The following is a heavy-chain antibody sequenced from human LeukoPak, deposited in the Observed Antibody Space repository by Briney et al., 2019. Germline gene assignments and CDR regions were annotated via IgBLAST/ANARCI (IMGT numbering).Heavy chain of an antibody. D-gene: IGHD3-3*01. V-gene: IGHV3-7*01. CDR1: GFSFSNYW. CDR2: VKQDGSEQ. Sequence: GGSLRLSCVGSGFSFSNYWMSWVRQAPGKGLEWVANVKQDGSEQYYVDSVKGRFTISRDNGKNSLYLQMNSLRAEDTALYYCARDRRNGDFWSGGDPWGQGTLVTVSS. CDR3: ARDRRNGDFWSGGDP. J-gene: IGHJ5*02.